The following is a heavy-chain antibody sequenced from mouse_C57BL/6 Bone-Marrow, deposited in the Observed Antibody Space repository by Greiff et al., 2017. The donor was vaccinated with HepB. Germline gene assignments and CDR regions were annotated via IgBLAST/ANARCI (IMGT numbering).Heavy chain of an antibody. V-gene: IGHV5-9*01. D-gene: IGHD1-1*01. Sequence: EVQVVESGGGLVKPGGSLKLSCAASGFTFSSYTMSWVRQTPEKRLEWVATISGGGGNTYYPDSVKGRFTISRDNAKNTLYLQMSSLRSEDTALYYCARGEGITTVVATPFAYWGQGTLVTVSA. CDR3: ARGEGITTVVATPFAY. CDR1: GFTFSSYT. J-gene: IGHJ3*01. CDR2: ISGGGGNT.